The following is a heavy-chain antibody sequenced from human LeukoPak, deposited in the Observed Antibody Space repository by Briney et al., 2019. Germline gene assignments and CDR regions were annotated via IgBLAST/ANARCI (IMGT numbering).Heavy chain of an antibody. D-gene: IGHD2-2*01. J-gene: IGHJ4*02. CDR1: GYTFTGYY. CDR2: INPNSGDT. CDR3: ARFQMGSRIVVVPAAIW. V-gene: IGHV1-2*02. Sequence: ASVKVSCKASGYTFTGYYMNWVRQAPGQGLEWMGWINPNSGDTKYAQKFQGRVTMTTDTSMSTAYMELRRLRSDDTGVYYCARFQMGSRIVVVPAAIWWGQGTLVTVSS.